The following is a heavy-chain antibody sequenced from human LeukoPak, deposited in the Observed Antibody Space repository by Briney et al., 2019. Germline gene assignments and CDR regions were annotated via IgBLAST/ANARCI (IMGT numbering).Heavy chain of an antibody. CDR2: ISYDGSNK. D-gene: IGHD6-6*01. V-gene: IGHV3-30-3*01. CDR1: GFTFSSYA. J-gene: IGHJ4*02. CDR3: ARDSNGYSSSSGIIDY. Sequence: PGGSLRLSCAASGFTFSSYAMHWVRQAPGKGLEWVAVISYDGSNKYYADSVKGRFTISRDNSKNTLYLQMNSLRAEDTAVYYCARDSNGYSSSSGIIDYWGQGTLVTVSS.